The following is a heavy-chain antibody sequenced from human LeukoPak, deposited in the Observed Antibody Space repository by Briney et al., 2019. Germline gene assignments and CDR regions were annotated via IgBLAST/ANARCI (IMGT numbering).Heavy chain of an antibody. CDR1: GGSFSGYY. V-gene: IGHV4-34*01. CDR2: INQSGST. CDR3: ARQIGVSEYYYDSNPVWYFDY. J-gene: IGHJ4*02. D-gene: IGHD3-22*01. Sequence: SETLSLTCIVSGGSFSGYYWIWIRQPPGKGLEWIGEINQSGSTNYNPSLKSRVTISVDTSKSQFSLKLNSVTAADTAVYYCARQIGVSEYYYDSNPVWYFDYWGQGTLVTVSS.